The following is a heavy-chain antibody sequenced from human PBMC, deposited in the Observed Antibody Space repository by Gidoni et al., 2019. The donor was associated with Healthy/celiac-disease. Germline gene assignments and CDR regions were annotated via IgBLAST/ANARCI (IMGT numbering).Heavy chain of an antibody. D-gene: IGHD2-2*01. J-gene: IGHJ6*02. V-gene: IGHV3-33*01. CDR1: GFTLSSSG. CDR2: IWYDGSNK. Sequence: QVQLVESGGGVVQPGRSLRLTWAASGFTLSSSGRHWVRQAPGKGLEWVAVIWYDGSNKYYADSVKGRFTISRDNSKNTLYLQMNSLRAEDTAVYYCARDRHIVVVPAAKSYYGMDVWGQGTTVTVSS. CDR3: ARDRHIVVVPAAKSYYGMDV.